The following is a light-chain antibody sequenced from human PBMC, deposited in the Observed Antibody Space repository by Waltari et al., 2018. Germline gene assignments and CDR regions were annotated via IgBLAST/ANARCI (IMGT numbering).Light chain of an antibody. CDR2: GDR. Sequence: SYVLTQPPSVSVAPGQTARITCGGDNIGRKSVHWYQQRPGQAPVMVVCGDRARAAGIPARLSGAISWNTATLTIGRVEAGDEADYYCEVWDSNSDHYVFAPGTRVTVL. V-gene: IGLV3-21*02. CDR1: NIGRKS. CDR3: EVWDSNSDHYV. J-gene: IGLJ1*01.